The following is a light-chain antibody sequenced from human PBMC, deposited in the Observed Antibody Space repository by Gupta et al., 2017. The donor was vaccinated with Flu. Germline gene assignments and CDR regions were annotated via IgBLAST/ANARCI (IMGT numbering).Light chain of an antibody. Sequence: DIVLTQSPGTLSLSPGERATLSCRASQSVRSDYLAWYQQKPGQAPRLLIYGAYYRATGIPDRFSGSGSGTDFTLTISRLEHEDSAVYYCQQDGSSSWTFGQGTKVEFK. J-gene: IGKJ1*01. V-gene: IGKV3-20*01. CDR2: GAY. CDR1: QSVRSDY. CDR3: QQDGSSSWT.